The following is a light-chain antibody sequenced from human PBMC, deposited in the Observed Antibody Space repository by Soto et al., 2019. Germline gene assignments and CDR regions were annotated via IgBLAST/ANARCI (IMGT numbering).Light chain of an antibody. Sequence: QSALTQSASVSGSPGQSITISCTGTSSDVGSYNLVSWYQQHPGKAPKLMIYEDNKRPSGVSNRFSGSKSGNTASLTISGLQAEDEADYYCCSFAGSSTPYVFGTGTKLTVL. CDR3: CSFAGSSTPYV. V-gene: IGLV2-23*01. J-gene: IGLJ1*01. CDR1: SSDVGSYNL. CDR2: EDN.